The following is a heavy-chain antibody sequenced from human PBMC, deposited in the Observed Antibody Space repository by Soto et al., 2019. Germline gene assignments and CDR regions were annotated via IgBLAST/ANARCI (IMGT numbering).Heavy chain of an antibody. D-gene: IGHD1-26*01. CDR3: ARGERKVNWRPYFDT. J-gene: IGHJ5*02. Sequence: QVQLQESGPGLVKPSETLSLTCTVSGDSLSLYYWSWIRLSPGKGLEWIGYIYSTGSSNQNPSLRDRVAFSADASKNQFYLTLTSMTAADTAVYYCARGERKVNWRPYFDTWGQGIQVTVSS. V-gene: IGHV4-59*01. CDR2: IYSTGSS. CDR1: GDSLSLYY.